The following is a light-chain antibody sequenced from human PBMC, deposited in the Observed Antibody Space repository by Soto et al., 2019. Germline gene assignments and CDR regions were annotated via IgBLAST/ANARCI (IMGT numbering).Light chain of an antibody. Sequence: QSALAQPASVSGSPGQSITISCTGTSSDVGAYNYVSWYQHHPGKAPKFMIYEVSNRPSGVSDRFSGSKSGNTASLTISGLQAEDEAYYYCNSYTSNTLAVVFGGGTKLTVL. CDR1: SSDVGAYNY. CDR2: EVS. V-gene: IGLV2-14*01. J-gene: IGLJ2*01. CDR3: NSYTSNTLAVV.